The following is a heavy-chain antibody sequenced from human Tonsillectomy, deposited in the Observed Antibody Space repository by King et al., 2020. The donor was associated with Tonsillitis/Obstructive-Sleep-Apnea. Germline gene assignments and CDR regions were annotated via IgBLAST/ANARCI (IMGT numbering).Heavy chain of an antibody. J-gene: IGHJ4*02. CDR1: GGSISSSNW. D-gene: IGHD3-16*02. Sequence: QLQESGPGLVKPSGTLSLTCAVSGGSISSSNWWSWVRQPPGKGLEWIGEIYHSGSTNYNPSLKSRVTISVDKSKNQFSLKLSSVTAADTAVYYCSRDRLIGAYDYIWGSYREPYFDYWGQGTLVTVSS. CDR2: IYHSGST. V-gene: IGHV4-4*02. CDR3: SRDRLIGAYDYIWGSYREPYFDY.